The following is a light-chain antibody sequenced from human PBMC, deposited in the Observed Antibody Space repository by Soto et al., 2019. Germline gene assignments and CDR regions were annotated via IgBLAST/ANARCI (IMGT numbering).Light chain of an antibody. CDR2: GAS. CDR1: QSIGDT. Sequence: EIVMTQSPATLSVSPGGRATLSCRASQSIGDTLAWYQQKPGQAPRLLIYGASSRVTGFPARFSGSGSGTDFTLTISSLEPEDFAVYYCQQRSNWPWTFGQGTKVDIK. J-gene: IGKJ1*01. V-gene: IGKV3-15*01. CDR3: QQRSNWPWT.